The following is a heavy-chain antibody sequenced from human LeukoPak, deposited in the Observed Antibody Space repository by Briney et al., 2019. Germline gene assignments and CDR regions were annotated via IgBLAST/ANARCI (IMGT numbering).Heavy chain of an antibody. J-gene: IGHJ4*02. D-gene: IGHD2-2*01. CDR2: IIPIVGTA. Sequence: SVKVSCKASGGTFSSYAISWVRQAPGQGLEWMGGIIPIVGTANYAQKFQGRVTITADESTSTAYMELSSLRSEDTAVYYCARSLAYCSSTSCDLRHYLDYWGQGTLVTVSS. V-gene: IGHV1-69*13. CDR3: ARSLAYCSSTSCDLRHYLDY. CDR1: GGTFSSYA.